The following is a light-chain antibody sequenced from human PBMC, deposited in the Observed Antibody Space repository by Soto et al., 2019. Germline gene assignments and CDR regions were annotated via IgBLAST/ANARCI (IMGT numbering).Light chain of an antibody. CDR2: AAS. Sequence: DIQMTQSPSSLSASVGDRVTITCRASQSISSYLNWYQQKPGKAPKLLIYAASSLQSGVPSRFSGSGSGTDFTLTLSSLQPEDFATCYCQQSYSKRTFGQGTKVEIK. CDR1: QSISSY. V-gene: IGKV1-39*01. CDR3: QQSYSKRT. J-gene: IGKJ1*01.